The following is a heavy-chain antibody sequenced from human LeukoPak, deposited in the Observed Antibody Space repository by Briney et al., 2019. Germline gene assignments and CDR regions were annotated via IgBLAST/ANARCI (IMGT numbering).Heavy chain of an antibody. J-gene: IGHJ2*01. CDR3: ARLRYDFWSGYTAIDWFFDL. D-gene: IGHD3-3*01. V-gene: IGHV4-38-2*01. Sequence: PSETLSLTCAVSGYSISSGYYWGWIRQPPGKGLEWIGSIYHSGSTYYNPSLKSRVAISVDTSTNQFSLELSSVTAADTAVYYCARLRYDFWSGYTAIDWFFDLWGRGTLVTVSS. CDR1: GYSISSGYY. CDR2: IYHSGST.